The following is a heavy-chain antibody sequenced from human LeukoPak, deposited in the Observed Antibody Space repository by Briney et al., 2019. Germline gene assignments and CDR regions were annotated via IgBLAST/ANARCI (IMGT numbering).Heavy chain of an antibody. Sequence: ASVKVSCKASGYTFTSYGISWVRQAPGQGLEWMGWISAYNGNTNYAKKLKGRVTMTTDTSTSTAYMELRSLRSDDTAVYYCARDSGNSYGYLPVHDWGQGTLVTVSS. V-gene: IGHV1-18*01. CDR1: GYTFTSYG. D-gene: IGHD5-18*01. CDR3: ARDSGNSYGYLPVHD. J-gene: IGHJ4*02. CDR2: ISAYNGNT.